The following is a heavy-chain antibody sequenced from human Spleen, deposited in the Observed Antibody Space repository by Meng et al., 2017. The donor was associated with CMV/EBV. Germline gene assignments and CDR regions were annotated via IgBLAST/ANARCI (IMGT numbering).Heavy chain of an antibody. Sequence: SGFTFSSYSMNWVRQAPGKGLEWVSSISSSSSYIYYADSVKGRFTISRDNAKNSLYLQMNSLRAEDTGVYYCARTQRGAWNEDAFDIWGQGTMVTVSS. CDR1: GFTFSSYS. V-gene: IGHV3-21*01. J-gene: IGHJ3*02. CDR3: ARTQRGAWNEDAFDI. D-gene: IGHD1-1*01. CDR2: ISSSSSYI.